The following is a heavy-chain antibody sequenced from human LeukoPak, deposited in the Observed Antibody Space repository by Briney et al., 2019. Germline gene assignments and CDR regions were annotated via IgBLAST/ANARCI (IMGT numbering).Heavy chain of an antibody. D-gene: IGHD2-2*03. Sequence: GGSLRLSCAASGFTFSSYGMHWVRQAPGKGLEWVAVIWYDGSNKYYADSVKGRFTISRDNSKNTLYLQMNSLRAEDTAVYYCARGLGIVVVPAALPRKNNWFDPWGQGTLVTVSS. J-gene: IGHJ5*02. CDR2: IWYDGSNK. CDR1: GFTFSSYG. CDR3: ARGLGIVVVPAALPRKNNWFDP. V-gene: IGHV3-33*01.